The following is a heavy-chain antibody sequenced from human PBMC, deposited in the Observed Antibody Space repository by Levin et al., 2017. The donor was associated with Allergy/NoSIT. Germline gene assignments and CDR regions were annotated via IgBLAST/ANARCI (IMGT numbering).Heavy chain of an antibody. D-gene: IGHD3-10*01. Sequence: SETLSLTCTVSGGSISSYYWSWIRQPPGKGLEWIGYIYYSGSTNYNPSLKSRVTISVDTSKNQFSLKLSSVTAADTAVYYCARSRYGSGSYYYYYYYMDVWGKGTTVTVSS. J-gene: IGHJ6*03. V-gene: IGHV4-59*01. CDR2: IYYSGST. CDR1: GGSISSYY. CDR3: ARSRYGSGSYYYYYYYMDV.